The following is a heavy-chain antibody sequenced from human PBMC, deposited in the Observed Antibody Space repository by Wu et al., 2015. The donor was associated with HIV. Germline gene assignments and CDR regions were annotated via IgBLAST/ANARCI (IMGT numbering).Heavy chain of an antibody. Sequence: QVQLVQSGAEVKKPGSSVKVSCKASGGTFSSYAISWVRQAPGQGLEWMGGIIPIFGTANYAQKFQGRVTITADESTSTAYMELSSLRSEDTAVYYCARGITGTLYYYYYYYMDVWGKGTTVTVSS. CDR3: ARGITGTLYYYYYYYMDV. CDR2: IIPIFGTA. CDR1: GGTFSSYA. J-gene: IGHJ6*03. D-gene: IGHD1-7*01. V-gene: IGHV1-69*01.